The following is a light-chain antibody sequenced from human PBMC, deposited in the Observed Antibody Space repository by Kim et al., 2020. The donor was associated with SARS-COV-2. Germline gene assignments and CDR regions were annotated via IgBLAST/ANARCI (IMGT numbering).Light chain of an antibody. CDR3: SSYTSSSTFV. V-gene: IGLV2-14*03. J-gene: IGLJ1*01. CDR2: DVS. Sequence: GQSITISGTGTSSDVGGFNYVSWYLQHPGKAPKLMIYDVSKRPSGVSNRFSGSKSGNTASLTISGLQAEDEAEYYCSSYTSSSTFVFGAGTKVTVL. CDR1: SSDVGGFNY.